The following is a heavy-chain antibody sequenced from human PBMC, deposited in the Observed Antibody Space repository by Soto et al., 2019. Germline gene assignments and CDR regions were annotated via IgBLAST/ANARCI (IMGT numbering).Heavy chain of an antibody. CDR2: ISAYNGNT. Sequence: ASVKVSCKASGYTFTSYGISWVRQAPGQGLEWMGWISAYNGNTNYAQKLQGRVTMTTDTSTSTAYMELRSLRSDGTAVYYCARVRDIVGVVAVRGGGSAFDSWGQGKLVIVSS. CDR1: GYTFTSYG. V-gene: IGHV1-18*01. D-gene: IGHD2-15*01. J-gene: IGHJ3*02. CDR3: ARVRDIVGVVAVRGGGSAFDS.